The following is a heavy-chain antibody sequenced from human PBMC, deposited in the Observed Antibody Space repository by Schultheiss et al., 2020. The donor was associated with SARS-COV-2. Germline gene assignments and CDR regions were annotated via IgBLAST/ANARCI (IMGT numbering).Heavy chain of an antibody. CDR3: TRDKNTQQWLVRWFDP. CDR1: GFTFSTYA. J-gene: IGHJ5*02. V-gene: IGHV3-49*04. D-gene: IGHD6-19*01. Sequence: GGSLRLSCAASGFTFSTYAMSWVRQAPGKGLEWVGFIRSKAYGGTTEYAASVKGRFTISRDDSKSIAYLQMNSLKTEDTAVYYCTRDKNTQQWLVRWFDPWGQGTLVTVSS. CDR2: IRSKAYGGTT.